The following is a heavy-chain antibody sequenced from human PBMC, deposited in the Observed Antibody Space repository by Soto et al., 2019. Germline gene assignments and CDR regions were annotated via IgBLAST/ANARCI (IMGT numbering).Heavy chain of an antibody. D-gene: IGHD3-10*01. J-gene: IGHJ6*02. CDR3: ARARITMVREVIKYNMDV. Sequence: LSLTCTVSGGSISSYYWSWIRRPPGKGLEWIGYIYNSGSTHSNPSLQSRVTISVDTSKNQFSLKLSSVTAADTGIYYCARARITMVREVIKYNMDVWGQGTTVTVSS. V-gene: IGHV4-59*01. CDR2: IYNSGST. CDR1: GGSISSYY.